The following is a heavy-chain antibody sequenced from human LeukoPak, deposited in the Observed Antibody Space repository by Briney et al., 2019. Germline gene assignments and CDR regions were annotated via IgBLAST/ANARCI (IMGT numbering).Heavy chain of an antibody. CDR1: GDSMRSYY. J-gene: IGHJ6*02. V-gene: IGHV4-59*01. CDR2: MDDRGDS. D-gene: IGHD6-13*01. CDR3: ARDSPYDSGWFDDGMDV. Sequence: PPQTLSLTCTVSGDSMRSYYWSWIRQAPGKGLEWLGHMDDRGDSNYNPSLKGRGSISVDTSKNQFSLKLRSVTAADTAVYYCARDSPYDSGWFDDGMDVWGPGTTVTVSS.